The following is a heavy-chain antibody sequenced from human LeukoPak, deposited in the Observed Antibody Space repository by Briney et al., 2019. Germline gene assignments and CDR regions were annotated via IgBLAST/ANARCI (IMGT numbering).Heavy chain of an antibody. D-gene: IGHD2-2*01. J-gene: IGHJ4*02. CDR3: AKRHCSSTHCYAFDY. CDR1: GFTYSSCV. V-gene: IGHV3-23*01. Sequence: PGGSLRLSCATSGFTYSSCVMAWVRQAPGKGLEWVSSMSGSGGSTYYADSVKGRFTISRDNSMNTLYLQMNSLTAEDTAVYYCAKRHCSSTHCYAFDYWGQGTLVTVSS. CDR2: MSGSGGST.